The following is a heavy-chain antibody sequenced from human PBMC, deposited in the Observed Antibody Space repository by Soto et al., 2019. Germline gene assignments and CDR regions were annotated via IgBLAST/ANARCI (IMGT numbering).Heavy chain of an antibody. CDR2: ISGSGGTT. CDR3: AKDLRGGTSCYGCYFDY. Sequence: GGSLRLSCAASGFTFSSYAMSWVRQAPGKGLEWVSSISGSGGTTYYADSMKGRFTISRDNSKNTLYLQMNSLRAEDTAVYYCAKDLRGGTSCYGCYFDYWGQGTLVTVSS. D-gene: IGHD2-2*01. J-gene: IGHJ4*02. CDR1: GFTFSSYA. V-gene: IGHV3-23*01.